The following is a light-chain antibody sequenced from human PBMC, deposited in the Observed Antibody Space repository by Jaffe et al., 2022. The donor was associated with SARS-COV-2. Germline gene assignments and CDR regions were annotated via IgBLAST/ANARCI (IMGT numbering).Light chain of an antibody. CDR3: HQYGSSPRT. CDR2: GAS. V-gene: IGKV3-20*01. Sequence: EIVLTQSPGTLSLSPGERATLSCRASQSVSSSNLAWYQQKPGQAPRLLIYGASSRATGTPDRFSGSGSGTDFTLTVSRLEPEDFAVYYCHQYGSSPRTFGQGTKVEIK. CDR1: QSVSSSN. J-gene: IGKJ1*01.